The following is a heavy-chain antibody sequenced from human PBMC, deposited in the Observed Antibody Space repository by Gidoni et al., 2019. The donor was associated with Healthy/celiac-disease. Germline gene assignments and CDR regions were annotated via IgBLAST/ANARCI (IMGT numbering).Heavy chain of an antibody. D-gene: IGHD3-22*01. J-gene: IGHJ4*02. V-gene: IGHV4-30-2*05. CDR3: AREVYDSSAQYYFDY. Sequence: SRVTISVDTSKNQFSLKLSSVTAADTAVYYCAREVYDSSAQYYFDYWGQGTLVTVSS.